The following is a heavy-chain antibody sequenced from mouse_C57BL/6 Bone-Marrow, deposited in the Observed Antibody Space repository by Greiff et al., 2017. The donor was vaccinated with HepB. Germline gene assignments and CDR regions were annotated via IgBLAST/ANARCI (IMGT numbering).Heavy chain of an antibody. V-gene: IGHV1-22*01. J-gene: IGHJ3*01. D-gene: IGHD4-1*01. CDR3: AREGRNWEEFAY. CDR1: GYTFTDYN. Sequence: EVQLQQSGPELVKPGASVKMSCKASGYTFTDYNMHWVKQSHGKSLEWIGYINPNNGGTSYNQKFKGKATLTVNKSSSTAYMELRSLTSEDSAVYYCAREGRNWEEFAYWGQGTLVTVSA. CDR2: INPNNGGT.